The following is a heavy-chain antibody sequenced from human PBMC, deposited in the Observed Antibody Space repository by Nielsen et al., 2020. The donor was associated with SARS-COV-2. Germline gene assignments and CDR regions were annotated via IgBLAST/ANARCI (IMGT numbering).Heavy chain of an antibody. D-gene: IGHD3-10*01. CDR2: ISWNSGSI. CDR1: GFTFDDYA. Sequence: GGSLRLSCEASGFTFDDYAMHWVRQAPGKGLEWVSGISWNSGSIGYADSVKGRFTISRDNAKNSLYLQMNNLRAEDTALYYCAIDQMGGWFGDRSSGFDPWGQGTLVTVSS. J-gene: IGHJ5*02. CDR3: AIDQMGGWFGDRSSGFDP. V-gene: IGHV3-9*01.